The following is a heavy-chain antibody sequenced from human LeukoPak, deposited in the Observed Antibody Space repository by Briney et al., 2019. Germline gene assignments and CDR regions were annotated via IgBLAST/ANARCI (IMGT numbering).Heavy chain of an antibody. CDR2: INHSGNT. CDR3: ARETAAPYYFDY. V-gene: IGHV4-34*01. CDR1: GGSFSGYY. D-gene: IGHD6-13*01. Sequence: SETLSLTCAVYGGSFSGYYWSWIRQPPGKGLQWIGEINHSGNTDYDPSLKSRVTISVDTSKNQFSLKLRSVTAADTAVYYCARETAAPYYFDYWGQGTLVTVSS. J-gene: IGHJ4*02.